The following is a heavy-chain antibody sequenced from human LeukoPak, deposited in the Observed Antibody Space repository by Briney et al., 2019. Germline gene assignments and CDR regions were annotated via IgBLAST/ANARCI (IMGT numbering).Heavy chain of an antibody. Sequence: PSETLSLTCPVSGGSISSTNYYWGWIRQPPGKGLEWIGSIYYSGSTYYNPSLKSRVTISVDTSKNQFSLKLSSVTAADTAVYYCARRYCSGGSCYLDYWGQGTLVTVSS. CDR1: GGSISSTNYY. CDR3: ARRYCSGGSCYLDY. J-gene: IGHJ4*02. D-gene: IGHD2-15*01. CDR2: IYYSGST. V-gene: IGHV4-39*01.